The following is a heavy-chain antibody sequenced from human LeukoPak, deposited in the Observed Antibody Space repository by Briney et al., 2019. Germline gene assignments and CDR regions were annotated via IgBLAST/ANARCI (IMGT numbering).Heavy chain of an antibody. CDR3: AKAFNGPSIDY. V-gene: IGHV3-30*18. CDR2: ISYDGSNK. J-gene: IGHJ4*02. D-gene: IGHD2-8*01. CDR1: GFTFSSYS. Sequence: LAGGSLRLSCAASGFTFSSYSMNWVRQAPGKGLEWVAVISYDGSNKYYADSVKGRFTISRDNSKNTLYLQMNSLRAEDTAVYYCAKAFNGPSIDYWGQGTLVTVSS.